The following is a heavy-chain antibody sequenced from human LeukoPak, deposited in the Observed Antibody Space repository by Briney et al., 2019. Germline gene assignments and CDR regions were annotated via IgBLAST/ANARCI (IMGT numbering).Heavy chain of an antibody. CDR1: GYTFTSYA. CDR3: ARDPRYGDFDAFDI. D-gene: IGHD5-18*01. J-gene: IGHJ3*02. Sequence: ASVKVSCKASGYTFTSYAMHWVRQAPGQRLEWMGWINAGNGNTKYSQKFQGRVTITRDTSASTAYMELSSLRSEDTAVYYCARDPRYGDFDAFDIWGQGTMVTVSS. CDR2: INAGNGNT. V-gene: IGHV1-3*01.